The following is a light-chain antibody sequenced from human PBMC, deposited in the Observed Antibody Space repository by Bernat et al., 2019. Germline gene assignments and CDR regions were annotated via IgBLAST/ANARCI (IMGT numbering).Light chain of an antibody. CDR2: GAS. J-gene: IGKJ2*01. V-gene: IGKV3-20*01. Sequence: EIVLTQSPGTLSLSPGERATLSCRASQSVSSSYLAWYQQKPGQAPRLLIYGASSRATGIPDRFSGSGSGTDFTLTISRLEPEDFAVYYCQPYCSSPPYTFRQGTKLEIK. CDR3: QPYCSSPPYT. CDR1: QSVSSSY.